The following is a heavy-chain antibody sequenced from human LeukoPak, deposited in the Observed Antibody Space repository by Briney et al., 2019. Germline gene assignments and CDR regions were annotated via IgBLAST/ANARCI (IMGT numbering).Heavy chain of an antibody. J-gene: IGHJ4*02. Sequence: SETLSLTCTVSGGSISSYYWSWIRQPPGKGLEWIGYIYYSGNTNYNPSLKSRVTISVDTSKNQFSLKLSSVTAADTAVYYCARRPYYGSGSYYPFDYWGQGTLVTVSS. V-gene: IGHV4-59*08. CDR1: GGSISSYY. CDR3: ARRPYYGSGSYYPFDY. D-gene: IGHD3-10*01. CDR2: IYYSGNT.